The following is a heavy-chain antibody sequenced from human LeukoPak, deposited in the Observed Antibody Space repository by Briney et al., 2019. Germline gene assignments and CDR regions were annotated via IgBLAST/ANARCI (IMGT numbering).Heavy chain of an antibody. V-gene: IGHV3-23*01. CDR1: GFTFRDSY. Sequence: GGSLRLSCAASGFTFRDSYMTWIRQAPGKGLEWVSAISGSGGSTYYADSVKGRFTISRDNSKNTLYLQMNSLRAEDTAVYYCAIESVVAAINYWGQGTLVTVSS. CDR3: AIESVVAAINY. CDR2: ISGSGGST. J-gene: IGHJ4*02. D-gene: IGHD2-15*01.